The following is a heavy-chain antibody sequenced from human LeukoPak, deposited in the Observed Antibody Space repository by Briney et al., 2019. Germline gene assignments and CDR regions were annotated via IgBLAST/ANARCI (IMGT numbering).Heavy chain of an antibody. CDR3: ARHPGHRDTAMVWVRGGWFDP. D-gene: IGHD5-18*01. CDR1: GYSISSGYY. J-gene: IGHJ5*02. Sequence: SETLSLTCTVSGYSISSGYYWGWIRQPPGKGLEWIGEINHSGSTNYNPSLKSRVTISVDTSKNQFSLKLSSVTAADTAVYYCARHPGHRDTAMVWVRGGWFDPWGQGTLVTVSS. CDR2: INHSGST. V-gene: IGHV4-38-2*02.